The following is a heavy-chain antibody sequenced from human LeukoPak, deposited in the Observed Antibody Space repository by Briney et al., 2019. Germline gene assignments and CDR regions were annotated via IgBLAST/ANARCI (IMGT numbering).Heavy chain of an antibody. CDR3: ARDSLAPDSGFDY. V-gene: IGHV4-31*03. CDR1: GGSISSGGYY. J-gene: IGHJ4*02. Sequence: SGTLSLTCTVSGGSISSGGYYWSWIRQHPGKGLEWIGYIYYSGSTYYNPSLKSRVTISVDTSKNQFSLKLSSVTAADTAVYYCARDSLAPDSGFDYWGQGTLVTVSS. CDR2: IYYSGST.